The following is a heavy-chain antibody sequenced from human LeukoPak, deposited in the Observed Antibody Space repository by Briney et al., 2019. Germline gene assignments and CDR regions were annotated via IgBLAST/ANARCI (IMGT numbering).Heavy chain of an antibody. D-gene: IGHD3-22*01. CDR2: ISSSGSTI. CDR1: GFTFSSHE. V-gene: IGHV3-48*03. J-gene: IGHJ1*01. Sequence: GGSLRLSCAASGFTFSSHEMNWVRQAPGKGLEWVSYISSSGSTIYYADSVKGRFTISRDNAKNSLYLQMNSLRAEDTAVYYCASKGVSYYDSSGYNFQHWGQGTLVTVSS. CDR3: ASKGVSYYDSSGYNFQH.